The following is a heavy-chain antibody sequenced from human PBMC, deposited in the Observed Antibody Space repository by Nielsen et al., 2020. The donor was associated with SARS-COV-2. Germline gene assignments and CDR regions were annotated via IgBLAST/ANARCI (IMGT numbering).Heavy chain of an antibody. V-gene: IGHV3-30-3*01. D-gene: IGHD3-16*01. CDR3: ARDTLGDAFDI. Sequence: GGSLRLSCAASGFTFSSYAMHWVRQAPGKGLEWVAVISYDGSNKYYADSVKGRFTISRDNSKNTLYLQMNSLRAEDTAVYYCARDTLGDAFDIWGQGTMVTVSS. CDR2: ISYDGSNK. J-gene: IGHJ3*02. CDR1: GFTFSSYA.